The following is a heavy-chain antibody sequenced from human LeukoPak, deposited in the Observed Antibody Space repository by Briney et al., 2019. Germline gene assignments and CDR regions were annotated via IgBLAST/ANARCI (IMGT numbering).Heavy chain of an antibody. D-gene: IGHD5-24*01. CDR3: ARRARDGYFN. Sequence: SVKVSCKASGGTFSSYAISWVRQAPGQGLEWMGGIIPIFGTANYAQKFRGRVTITADESTSTAYMELSSLRSEDTAVYYCARRARDGYFNWGQGTLVTVSS. CDR2: IIPIFGTA. CDR1: GGTFSSYA. J-gene: IGHJ4*02. V-gene: IGHV1-69*13.